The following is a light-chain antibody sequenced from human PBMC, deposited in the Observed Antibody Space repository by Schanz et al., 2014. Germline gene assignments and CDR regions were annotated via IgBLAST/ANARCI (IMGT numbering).Light chain of an antibody. CDR2: DVT. J-gene: IGLJ2*01. V-gene: IGLV2-14*01. CDR3: SSYTSSSTLGYVV. Sequence: QSALTQPASVSGSPGQSITISCTGTSSDVGGYNYVSWYQQYPGKAPKLMIYDVTNRPSGVSNRFSGSKSSNTASLTISGLQAEDEADYYCSSYTSSSTLGYVVFGGGTKLTVL. CDR1: SSDVGGYNY.